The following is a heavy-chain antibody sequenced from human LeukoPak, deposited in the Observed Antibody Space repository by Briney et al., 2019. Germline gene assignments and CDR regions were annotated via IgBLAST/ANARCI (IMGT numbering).Heavy chain of an antibody. CDR2: INHSGST. CDR1: GASFSGYY. CDR3: ARVHYDYVWGSYRLDAFDI. D-gene: IGHD3-16*02. J-gene: IGHJ3*02. Sequence: PSETLSLTCAVYGASFSGYYWSWIRQPPGKGLEWIGEINHSGSTNYNPSLKSRVTISVDTSKNQFSLKLSSVTAADTAVYYCARVHYDYVWGSYRLDAFDIWGQGTMVTVSS. V-gene: IGHV4-34*01.